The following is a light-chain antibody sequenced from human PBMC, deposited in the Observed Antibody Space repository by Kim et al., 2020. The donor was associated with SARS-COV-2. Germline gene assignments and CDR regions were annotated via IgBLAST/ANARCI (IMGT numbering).Light chain of an antibody. Sequence: SASVGDIVTVTCRASQSISNYLNWYQQKPGKAPKLLLYAASSLQSGVPSMFSGSGSGTDFTLTISSLQPEDFATYYCQQSYSTPRTFGQGTKLEI. CDR2: AAS. CDR1: QSISNY. J-gene: IGKJ2*01. CDR3: QQSYSTPRT. V-gene: IGKV1-39*01.